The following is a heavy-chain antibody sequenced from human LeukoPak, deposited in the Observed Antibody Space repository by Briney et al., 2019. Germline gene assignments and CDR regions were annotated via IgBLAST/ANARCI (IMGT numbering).Heavy chain of an antibody. CDR3: ARADYYDSRGYYFNFDC. CDR1: GYTFTSYD. J-gene: IGHJ4*02. V-gene: IGHV1-8*03. CDR2: MNPNSGNT. D-gene: IGHD3-22*01. Sequence: ASVKVSCKASGYTFTSYDINWVRQATGQGLEWMGWMNPNSGNTGYAQKFQGRVTITRNTSISTAYMELSSLRSEDTAVYYCARADYYDSRGYYFNFDCWGQGTLVTVSS.